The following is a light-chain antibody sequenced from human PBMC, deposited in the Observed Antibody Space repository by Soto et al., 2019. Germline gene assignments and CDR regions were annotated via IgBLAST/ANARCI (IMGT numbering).Light chain of an antibody. V-gene: IGLV1-44*01. CDR2: NNN. CDR3: ATWDDTLNAPV. J-gene: IGLJ2*01. Sequence: QSVLTQPPSASGTPGQRGTITCSGGTSNIGSKTVTWYQQLPGTAPKFLMYNNNQRPSGVPDRFSGSKSGTSASLAISGLQSEDEADYYCATWDDTLNAPVFGGGTKLTVL. CDR1: TSNIGSKT.